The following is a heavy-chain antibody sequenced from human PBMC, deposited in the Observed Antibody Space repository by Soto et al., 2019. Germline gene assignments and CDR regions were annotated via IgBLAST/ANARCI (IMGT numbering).Heavy chain of an antibody. J-gene: IGHJ4*02. CDR2: IYYSGST. D-gene: IGHD5-18*01. V-gene: IGHV4-59*01. Sequence: PSETLSLTCTVSGGSISPYYWSWIRQPPGKGLEWIGYIYYSGSTNYNPSLKSRVTISVDTSKNQFSLKLSSVTAADTAVYYCASLGIQLWDIDYWGQGTLVTVSS. CDR3: ASLGIQLWDIDY. CDR1: GGSISPYY.